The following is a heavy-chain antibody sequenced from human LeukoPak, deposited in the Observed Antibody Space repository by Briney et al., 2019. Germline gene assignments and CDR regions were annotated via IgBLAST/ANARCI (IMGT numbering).Heavy chain of an antibody. D-gene: IGHD3-22*01. CDR2: INTNTGNP. CDR3: ARELYYDSSGSSFDY. Sequence: EASVKVSCKASGYTFTSYGISWVRQAPGQGLEWMGWINTNTGNPTYAQGFTGRFVFSLDTSVSTAYLQISSLKAEDTAVYYCARELYYDSSGSSFDYWGQGTLVTVSS. CDR1: GYTFTSYG. V-gene: IGHV7-4-1*02. J-gene: IGHJ4*02.